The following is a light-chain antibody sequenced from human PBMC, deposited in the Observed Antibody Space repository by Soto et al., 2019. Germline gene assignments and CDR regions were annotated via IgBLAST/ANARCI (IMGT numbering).Light chain of an antibody. CDR2: TAS. V-gene: IGKV1-5*03. J-gene: IGKJ1*01. CDR1: QSVSNW. CDR3: KQYNYYWT. Sequence: DIQMTQSPSTLSASVGDRVTISCRASQSVSNWLAWYQQKPGKAPKLLIYTASSLESGVPSRFSGSGSGTEFTLTISSLQPDDFATYYCKQYNYYWTFGQGTKVEIK.